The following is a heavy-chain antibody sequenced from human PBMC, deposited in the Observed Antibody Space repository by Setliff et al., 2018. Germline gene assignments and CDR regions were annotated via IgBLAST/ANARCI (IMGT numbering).Heavy chain of an antibody. CDR2: IYYSGTT. Sequence: SETLSLTCTVSGGSISSYDWSWIRQSPGKGLEWIGNIYYSGTTNYNPSLKSRVTISLDTSKNQFSLSLTSVTAADTAVYYCARMSGFQYIDVWGKGTTVTV. D-gene: IGHD3-3*01. J-gene: IGHJ6*03. V-gene: IGHV4-59*08. CDR3: ARMSGFQYIDV. CDR1: GGSISSYD.